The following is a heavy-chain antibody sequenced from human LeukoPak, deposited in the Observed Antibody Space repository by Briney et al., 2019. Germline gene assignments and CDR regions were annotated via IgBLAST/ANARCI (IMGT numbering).Heavy chain of an antibody. CDR1: GGTFSSYA. D-gene: IGHD2-2*01. CDR2: IIPIFGTA. V-gene: IGHV1-69*13. Sequence: SVKVSCKASGGTFSSYAISWVRQAPGQGLEWMGGIIPIFGTANYAQKFQGRVTITADESTSTAYMELSSLRFEDTAVYYCARGYCSSTSCPKEYYYYMDVWGKGTTVTVSS. CDR3: ARGYCSSTSCPKEYYYYMDV. J-gene: IGHJ6*03.